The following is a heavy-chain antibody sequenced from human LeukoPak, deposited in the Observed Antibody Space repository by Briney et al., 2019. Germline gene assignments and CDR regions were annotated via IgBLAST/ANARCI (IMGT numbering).Heavy chain of an antibody. CDR1: GFTFSDSS. V-gene: IGHV3-73*01. CDR3: TTEKEYCSGDTCYFVAFDM. J-gene: IGHJ3*02. Sequence: GGSLKLSCAASGFTFSDSSMHWVRQASGKGLEWVGRIRSKGNSYATAYAASVKGRVTISRDDSKNTAYLQMNSLKTEDTAVYYCTTEKEYCSGDTCYFVAFDMWGQGTMVTVSS. D-gene: IGHD2-15*01. CDR2: IRSKGNSYAT.